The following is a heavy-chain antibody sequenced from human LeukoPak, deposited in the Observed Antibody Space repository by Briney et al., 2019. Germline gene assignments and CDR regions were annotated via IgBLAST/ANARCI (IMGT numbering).Heavy chain of an antibody. CDR3: AREGLRYSDWLPLNYYGMDV. CDR2: ISAYNGNT. D-gene: IGHD3-9*01. Sequence: ASVKVSCKASGYTFTSYGISWVRQAPGQGLEWMGWISAYNGNTNYAQKLQGRVTMTTDTSTSTAYMELRSLRSDDTAVYYCAREGLRYSDWLPLNYYGMDVWGQGTTVTVSS. J-gene: IGHJ6*02. CDR1: GYTFTSYG. V-gene: IGHV1-18*01.